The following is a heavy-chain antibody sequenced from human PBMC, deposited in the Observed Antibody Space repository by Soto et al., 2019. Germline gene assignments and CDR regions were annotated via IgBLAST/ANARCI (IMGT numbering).Heavy chain of an antibody. J-gene: IGHJ5*02. D-gene: IGHD2-2*01. CDR1: GGSISSYY. V-gene: IGHV4-4*07. Sequence: SETLSLTCTVSGGSISSYYWSWIRQSAGKGLEWIGRIYTSGSTNYNPSLKSRVTMSVDTSKNQFSLKLSSVTAADTAVYYCAATGKDIVVVPAATYSDNWFDPWGQGTLVTAPQ. CDR3: AATGKDIVVVPAATYSDNWFDP. CDR2: IYTSGST.